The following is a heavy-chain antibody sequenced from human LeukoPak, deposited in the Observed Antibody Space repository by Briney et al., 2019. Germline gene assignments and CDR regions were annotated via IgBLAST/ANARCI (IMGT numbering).Heavy chain of an antibody. V-gene: IGHV4-4*07. Sequence: SETLSLTCTASGGSTSSYYWSWIRQPAGKGLEWIGRIYTSGSTNYNPSLKSRVTMSVDTSKNQFSLKLSSVTAADTAVYYCARDQSGDYYDSSGFFDYWGQGTLVTVSS. J-gene: IGHJ4*02. CDR1: GGSTSSYY. D-gene: IGHD3-22*01. CDR2: IYTSGST. CDR3: ARDQSGDYYDSSGFFDY.